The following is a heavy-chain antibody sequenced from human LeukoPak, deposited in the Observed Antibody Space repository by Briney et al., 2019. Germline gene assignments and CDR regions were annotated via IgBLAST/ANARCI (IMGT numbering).Heavy chain of an antibody. V-gene: IGHV1-69*13. CDR3: ARPMGRGAAYGI. CDR2: IIPMFGKS. J-gene: IGHJ3*02. D-gene: IGHD1-26*01. Sequence: GASVKVSCKASGGTFGNHVISWVRQAPGQGLEWVGEIIPMFGKSNYAQKFQGRLTITADESTSTGYMDLSSLTSEDTAVYFCARPMGRGAAYGIWGQGTTVTVSS. CDR1: GGTFGNHV.